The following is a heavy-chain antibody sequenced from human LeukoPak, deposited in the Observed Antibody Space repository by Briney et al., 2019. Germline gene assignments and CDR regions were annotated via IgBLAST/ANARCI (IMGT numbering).Heavy chain of an antibody. CDR2: IYYSGST. CDR3: ARADIVVVPAAADAFDI. Sequence: PSETLSLTCTVSGGSISSYYWSWIRQPPGKGLEWIGYIYYSGSTYYNPSLKSRVTISVDTSKNQFSLKLSSVSAADTAVYYCARADIVVVPAAADAFDIWGQGTMVTVSS. V-gene: IGHV4-59*08. J-gene: IGHJ3*02. CDR1: GGSISSYY. D-gene: IGHD2-2*01.